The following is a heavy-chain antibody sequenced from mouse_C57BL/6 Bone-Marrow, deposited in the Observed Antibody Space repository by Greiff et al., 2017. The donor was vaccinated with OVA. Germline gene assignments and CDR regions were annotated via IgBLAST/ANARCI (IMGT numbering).Heavy chain of an antibody. J-gene: IGHJ1*03. CDR2: IDPENGDT. Sequence: VQLKESGAELVRPGASVKLSCTASGFNIKDDYMHWVKQRPEQGLEWIGWIDPENGDTEYASKFQGKATITADTSSSTAYLQLSSLTSEDTAVYYCTTYCYARYFDVWGTVTTVTVSS. V-gene: IGHV14-4*01. CDR1: GFNIKDDY. D-gene: IGHD2-12*01. CDR3: TTYCYARYFDV.